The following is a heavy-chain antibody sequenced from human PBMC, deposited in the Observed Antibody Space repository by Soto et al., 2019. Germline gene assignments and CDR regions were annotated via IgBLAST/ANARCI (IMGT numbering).Heavy chain of an antibody. Sequence: SGPTLVNPTQTLTLTCTFSGFSLSTSGMCVSWIRQPPGKALEWLALIDWDDDKYYSTSLKTRLTISKDTSKNQVVLTMTNMDPVDTATYYCPRRIAAAGYNWFDPWGQGTLVTVSS. CDR2: IDWDDDK. V-gene: IGHV2-70*01. CDR3: PRRIAAAGYNWFDP. D-gene: IGHD6-13*01. J-gene: IGHJ5*02. CDR1: GFSLSTSGMC.